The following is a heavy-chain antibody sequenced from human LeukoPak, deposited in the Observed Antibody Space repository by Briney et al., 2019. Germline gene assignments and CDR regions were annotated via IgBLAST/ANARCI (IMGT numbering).Heavy chain of an antibody. CDR2: INPSGGST. Sequence: ASVKVSCKASGYTFTSYYMHWVRHAPGQGLEWRGIINPSGGSTSYAQKFQGRVTMTRDTSTSTVYMELSSLRSEDPAVYYCARYSDYGASGWYFDLWGRGTLVTVSS. CDR1: GYTFTSYY. CDR3: ARYSDYGASGWYFDL. J-gene: IGHJ2*01. V-gene: IGHV1-46*01. D-gene: IGHD4-17*01.